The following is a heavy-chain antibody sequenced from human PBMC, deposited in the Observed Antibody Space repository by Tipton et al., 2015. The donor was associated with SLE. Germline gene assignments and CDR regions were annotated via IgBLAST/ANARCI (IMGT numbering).Heavy chain of an antibody. CDR1: GFTFTTAA. V-gene: IGHV1-58*02. CDR2: VVVGSGNT. Sequence: QLVQSGAEVKKPGTSVKASCNASGFTFTTAAIQWVRQARGQPLEWIGWVVVGSGNTNHEQNFQERVTITRDLSTSTANMELSSMRSVDTAVYYSAADPWVKVTSPNSFTQCGQRTMVTVPS. D-gene: IGHD4-23*01. J-gene: IGHJ1*01. CDR3: AADPWVKVTSPNSFTQ.